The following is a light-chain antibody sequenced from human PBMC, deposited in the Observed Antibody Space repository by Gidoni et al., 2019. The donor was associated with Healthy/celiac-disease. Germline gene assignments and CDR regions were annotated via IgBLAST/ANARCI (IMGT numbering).Light chain of an antibody. CDR1: QSVSSN. V-gene: IGKV3-15*01. CDR3: QHYNNWRT. J-gene: IGKJ1*01. Sequence: EIVMTQSPATLSVSPGERATPACRASQSVSSNLAWYQQKPGQAPRLLIYGASTRATGIPARFSGSGSGEEFTLTISSLQSEDFAVYYCQHYNNWRTFXQXTKVEIK. CDR2: GAS.